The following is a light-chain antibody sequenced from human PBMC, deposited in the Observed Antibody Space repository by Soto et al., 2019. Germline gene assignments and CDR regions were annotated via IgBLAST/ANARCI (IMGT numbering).Light chain of an antibody. V-gene: IGLV1-40*01. CDR2: ANS. CDR3: QSYDSSLSGVI. CDR1: SSNIGADFD. Sequence: QSALTQPPSVSGAPGQRVTISCTGSSSNIGADFDVHWYQQLPGTAPKFLIYANSNRPSGVPDRFSGSKSGTSASLAITGLQAEDEADYYCQSYDSSLSGVIFGGGTKLTVL. J-gene: IGLJ2*01.